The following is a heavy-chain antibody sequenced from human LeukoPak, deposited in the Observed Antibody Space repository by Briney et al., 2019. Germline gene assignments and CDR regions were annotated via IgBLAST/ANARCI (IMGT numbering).Heavy chain of an antibody. CDR1: GYTFTSYG. V-gene: IGHV1-18*04. D-gene: IGHD6-6*01. CDR3: VRKYSSSPGYYYYYMDV. J-gene: IGHJ6*03. CDR2: ISAYNGNT. Sequence: ASVKVSCKASGYTFTSYGISWVRQAPGQGLEWMGWISAYNGNTNYAQKLQGRVTMTTDTSTSTAYMELRSLRSDDTAVYYCVRKYSSSPGYYYYYMDVWGKGTTVTVSS.